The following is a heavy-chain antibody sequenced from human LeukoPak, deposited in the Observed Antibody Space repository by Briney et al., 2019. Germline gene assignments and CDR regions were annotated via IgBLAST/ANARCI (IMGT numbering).Heavy chain of an antibody. J-gene: IGHJ4*02. CDR2: INPSGGST. CDR3: ARGAIRGNREGSYYFDY. V-gene: IGHV1-46*01. Sequence: WASVKVSCKASGYTFTSYYMHWVRQAPGQGLEWMGLINPSGGSTSYAQKFQGRVTMTRDTSTSTVYMELSSLRSEDTAVYYCARGAIRGNREGSYYFDYWGQGTLVTVSS. CDR1: GYTFTSYY. D-gene: IGHD2-2*02.